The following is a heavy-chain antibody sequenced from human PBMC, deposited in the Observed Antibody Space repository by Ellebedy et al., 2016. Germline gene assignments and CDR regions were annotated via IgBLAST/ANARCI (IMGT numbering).Heavy chain of an antibody. CDR1: GYSFPNYW. CDR3: ARDTAFSY. Sequence: GESLKISCKGSGYSFPNYWIGWVRQMPGKGLEWIGIIFPDDSSTTYSPSFQGQVTISADKSNSPAYLQWSSLKASDTAIYYCARDTAFSYWGQGTLVTASS. V-gene: IGHV5-51*01. CDR2: IFPDDSST. J-gene: IGHJ4*02. D-gene: IGHD5-18*01.